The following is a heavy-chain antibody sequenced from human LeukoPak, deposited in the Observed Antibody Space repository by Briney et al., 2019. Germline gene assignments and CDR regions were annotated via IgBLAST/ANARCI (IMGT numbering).Heavy chain of an antibody. CDR3: VRALTDYYIGSGSMKWFDP. CDR1: GSSISTGFH. D-gene: IGHD3-10*01. J-gene: IGHJ5*02. Sequence: SETLSLTCAFSGSSISTGFHWGWIRQPPGKGMEWIGSLSQSGTSYYNPSLKSRVTISVDTSKNEFSLRLTSVTAADTAMYYCVRALTDYYIGSGSMKWFDPWGQGTLVTVSS. V-gene: IGHV4-38-2*01. CDR2: LSQSGTS.